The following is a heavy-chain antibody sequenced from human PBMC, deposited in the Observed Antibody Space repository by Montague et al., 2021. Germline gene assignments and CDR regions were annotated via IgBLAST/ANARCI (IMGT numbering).Heavy chain of an antibody. V-gene: IGHV3-13*04. CDR1: GFTFSRYD. D-gene: IGHD7-27*01. Sequence: SLRLSCAASGFTFSRYDMHWFRQATGKGLEWVSAIGTAGDTFYPCSVKGRLTISRENAENSLYLQMNSLRAGDTAVYYCASTGAATAWRAYEIWGLGTMVTVSS. CDR3: ASTGAATAWRAYEI. CDR2: IGTAGDT. J-gene: IGHJ3*02.